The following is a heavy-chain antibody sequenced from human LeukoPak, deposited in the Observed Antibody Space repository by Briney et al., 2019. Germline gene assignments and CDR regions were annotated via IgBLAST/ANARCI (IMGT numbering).Heavy chain of an antibody. J-gene: IGHJ4*02. CDR1: GYTVTSDH. CDR2: INTNTGNP. V-gene: IGHV7-4-1*02. D-gene: IGHD3-22*01. CDR3: ARDLGYYDSSGYY. Sequence: ASVKVSCKASGYTVTSDHLNWVRQAPGQGLEWMGWINTNTGNPTYAQVFTGRFVFSLDTSVSTAYLQISSLKAEDTAVYYCARDLGYYDSSGYYWGQRTLVTVSS.